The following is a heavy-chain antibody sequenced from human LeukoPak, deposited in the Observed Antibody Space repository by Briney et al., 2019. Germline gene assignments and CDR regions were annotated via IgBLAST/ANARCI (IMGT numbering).Heavy chain of an antibody. D-gene: IGHD2-8*01. CDR3: ARHSVIVLTAYAIPNWFHP. V-gene: IGHV4-39*01. CDR2: IYYSGST. CDR1: GGSISSSSYH. J-gene: IGHJ5*02. Sequence: SETLSLTCTVSGGSISSSSYHWGWIRQPPGKGLEWIGSIYYSGSTYNNPSLRSRVTISVDTSKNQFSLKLSSVTAADTAMYYCARHSVIVLTAYAIPNWFHPWGQGILVTVSS.